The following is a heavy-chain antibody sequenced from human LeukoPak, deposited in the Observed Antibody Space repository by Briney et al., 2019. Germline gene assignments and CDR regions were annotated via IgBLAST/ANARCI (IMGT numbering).Heavy chain of an antibody. Sequence: GGSLRLSCAASGFTFSSYWMSWVRQAPGRGLEWVSYISSSGSTIYYADSVKGRFTISRDNAKNSLYLQMNSLRAEDTAVYYCASRGQWLGDYFDYWGQGTLVTVSS. CDR2: ISSSGSTI. CDR1: GFTFSSYW. J-gene: IGHJ4*02. D-gene: IGHD6-19*01. CDR3: ASRGQWLGDYFDY. V-gene: IGHV3-48*04.